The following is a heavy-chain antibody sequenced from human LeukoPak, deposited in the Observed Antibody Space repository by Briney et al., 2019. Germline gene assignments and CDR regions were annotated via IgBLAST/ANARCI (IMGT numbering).Heavy chain of an antibody. CDR3: ARLPDYYDSSGYLDY. V-gene: IGHV5-51*01. CDR1: GYSFTSYW. D-gene: IGHD3-22*01. CDR2: IYPGDSDT. Sequence: GESLKISCKGSGYSFTSYWIGWVCQMPGKGLEWMGIIYPGDSDTRYSPSFQGQVTISADKSISTAYLQWSSLKASDTAMYYCARLPDYYDSSGYLDYWGQGTLVTDSS. J-gene: IGHJ4*02.